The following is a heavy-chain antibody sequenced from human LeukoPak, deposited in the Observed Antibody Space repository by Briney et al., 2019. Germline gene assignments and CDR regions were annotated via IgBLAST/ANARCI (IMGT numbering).Heavy chain of an antibody. V-gene: IGHV1-2*02. CDR3: ARFRGGYYYVDY. D-gene: IGHD3-3*01. CDR1: GYTFTGYY. J-gene: IGHJ4*02. Sequence: ASVKVSCKASGYTFTGYYMHWVRQAPGQGLEWMGWINPNSGGTNYAQKFQGRVTMTRDTSISTAYMELSRLRSDDTAVYYCARFRGGYYYVDYWGQGTLVTVSS. CDR2: INPNSGGT.